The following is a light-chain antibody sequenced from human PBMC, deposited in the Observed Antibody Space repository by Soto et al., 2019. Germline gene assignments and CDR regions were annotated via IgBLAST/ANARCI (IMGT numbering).Light chain of an antibody. V-gene: IGLV2-14*01. CDR3: CSYTSMSTVV. Sequence: QSVLTQPASVSGSPGQSITFSCTGTSSDVGAYNYVSWYQHHPGKAPKLILFGVSERPSGVSHRFSGSKSGNTASLIISGLQAEDAADYYCCSYTSMSTVVFGGGTKLTVL. CDR2: GVS. CDR1: SSDVGAYNY. J-gene: IGLJ2*01.